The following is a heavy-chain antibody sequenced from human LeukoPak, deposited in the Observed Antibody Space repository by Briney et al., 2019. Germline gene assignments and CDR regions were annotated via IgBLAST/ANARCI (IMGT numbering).Heavy chain of an antibody. Sequence: GASVTVSCKASGGTFSSYAISWVRQAPGQGLEWMGGIIPIFGTANYAQKFQGRVTITADESTSTAYMELSSLRSEDTAVYYCARGRYCSSTSCYTPLGWYFDLWGRGTLVTVSS. CDR3: ARGRYCSSTSCYTPLGWYFDL. V-gene: IGHV1-69*13. CDR2: IIPIFGTA. D-gene: IGHD2-2*02. CDR1: GGTFSSYA. J-gene: IGHJ2*01.